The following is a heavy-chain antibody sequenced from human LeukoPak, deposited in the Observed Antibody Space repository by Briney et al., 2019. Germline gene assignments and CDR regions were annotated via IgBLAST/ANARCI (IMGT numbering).Heavy chain of an antibody. V-gene: IGHV4-59*01. CDR3: ARGDCSSTICYSPMDV. Sequence: PSETLSLTCTVSGGSISSYYWSWIRQPPGKGLEWIGYIYYSGSTNYNPSLKSRVTISVDTSKNQFSLKLSSVIAADTAVYYCARGDCSSTICYSPMDVWGKGTTVTVSS. CDR2: IYYSGST. CDR1: GGSISSYY. J-gene: IGHJ6*03. D-gene: IGHD2-2*01.